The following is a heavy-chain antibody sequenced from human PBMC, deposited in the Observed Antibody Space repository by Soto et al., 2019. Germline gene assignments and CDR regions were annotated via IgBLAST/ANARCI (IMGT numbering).Heavy chain of an antibody. V-gene: IGHV3-23*01. CDR3: AEVGELAVGCFDS. CDR1: GFTFSSYA. J-gene: IGHJ4*02. CDR2: ISDTGGST. Sequence: EVQLLESGGGLVQPGGSLRLSCAASGFTFSSYAMSWVRQAPGKGLEWVSRISDTGGSTYYADSVKGRFTISRDSTKNTLYLQMNSLRADDTARYYGAEVGELAVGCFDSWGQGTLVTVSS. D-gene: IGHD2-15*01.